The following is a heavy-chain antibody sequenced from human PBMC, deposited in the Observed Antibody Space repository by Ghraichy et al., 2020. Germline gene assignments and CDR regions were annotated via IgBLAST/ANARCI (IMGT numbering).Heavy chain of an antibody. J-gene: IGHJ4*02. V-gene: IGHV1-18*01. CDR1: GYTFTSYG. D-gene: IGHD6-13*01. CDR2: ISAYNGNT. CDR3: ARDRPTHNSSRYMHRFDY. Sequence: ASVKVSCKASGYTFTSYGISWVRQAPGQGLEWMGWISAYNGNTNYAQKLQGRVTMTTDTSTSTAYMELRSLRSDDTAVYYCARDRPTHNSSRYMHRFDYWGQGTLVTVSS.